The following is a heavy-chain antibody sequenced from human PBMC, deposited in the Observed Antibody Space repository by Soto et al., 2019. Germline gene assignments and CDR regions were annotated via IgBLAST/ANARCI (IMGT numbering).Heavy chain of an antibody. Sequence: GASVKVSCKASGGTFSSYAISWVRQAPGQGLEWMGGIIPIFGTANYAQKLQGRVTITADKSTSTAYMELSSLRSEDTAVYYCARANYYDYVWGSYRPMDVWGQGTTVTVSS. CDR1: GGTFSSYA. CDR2: IIPIFGTA. D-gene: IGHD3-16*02. J-gene: IGHJ6*02. V-gene: IGHV1-69*06. CDR3: ARANYYDYVWGSYRPMDV.